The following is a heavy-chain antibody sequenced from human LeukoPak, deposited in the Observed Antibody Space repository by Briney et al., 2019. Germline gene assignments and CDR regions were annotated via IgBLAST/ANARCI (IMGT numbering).Heavy chain of an antibody. CDR2: ISSSSNYM. D-gene: IGHD2-2*01. Sequence: GGSLRLSCAASGFIFSRYSMNWVRQTPGRGLEWVASISSSSNYMYYTDSVKGRFTISRDNSKNTLYLQMNSLRAEDTAVYYCARVPGGYCSSTSCYFDYWGQGTLVTVSS. V-gene: IGHV3-21*04. CDR3: ARVPGGYCSSTSCYFDY. J-gene: IGHJ4*02. CDR1: GFIFSRYS.